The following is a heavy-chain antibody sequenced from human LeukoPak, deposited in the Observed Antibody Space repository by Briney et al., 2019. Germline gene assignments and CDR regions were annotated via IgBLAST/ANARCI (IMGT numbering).Heavy chain of an antibody. CDR2: IYYSGST. CDR3: ARGEAYYYDTYNWFDP. J-gene: IGHJ5*02. CDR1: GGSISSGGYY. Sequence: SQTLSLTCTVSGGSISSGGYYWSWIRQHPGKGLEWIGYIYYSGSTYYNPSLKSRVTISVDTSKNQFSLKLSSVTAADTAVYYCARGEAYYYDTYNWFDPWGQGTLVTVSS. V-gene: IGHV4-31*03. D-gene: IGHD3-22*01.